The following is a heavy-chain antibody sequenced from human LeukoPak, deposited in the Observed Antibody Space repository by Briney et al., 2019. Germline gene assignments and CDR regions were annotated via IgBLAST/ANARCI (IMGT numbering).Heavy chain of an antibody. CDR3: ARESVAAASFDY. Sequence: GGSLRLSCAASGFTFSSYAMHWVRQAPGKGLEWVAVISYDGSNKYYADSVKGRFTISRDNSKNTPYLQMNSLRAEDTAVYYCARESVAAASFDYWGQGTLVTVSS. D-gene: IGHD6-13*01. V-gene: IGHV3-30*04. CDR1: GFTFSSYA. CDR2: ISYDGSNK. J-gene: IGHJ4*02.